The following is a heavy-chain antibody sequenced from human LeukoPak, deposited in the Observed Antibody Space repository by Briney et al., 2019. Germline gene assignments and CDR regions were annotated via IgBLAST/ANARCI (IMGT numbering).Heavy chain of an antibody. CDR1: GFIFSSHA. D-gene: IGHD3-3*01. V-gene: IGHV3-23*01. Sequence: PGGSLRLSCAASGFIFSSHAMSWVRQAPGKGLESVAAISRSGSSIYYADSVKGRFTISRDNAKNSVYLQMNSLRAEDTAVYYCEGWSDDFWSTKTVDDWGQGTLVTVSS. CDR3: EGWSDDFWSTKTVDD. CDR2: ISRSGSSI. J-gene: IGHJ4*01.